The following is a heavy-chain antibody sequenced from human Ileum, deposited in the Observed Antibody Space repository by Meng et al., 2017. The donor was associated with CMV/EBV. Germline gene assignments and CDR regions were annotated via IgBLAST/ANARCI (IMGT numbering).Heavy chain of an antibody. Sequence: GGSLRLSCVASGFTFSMYWMTWVRQAPGKGLEWVANIKQDGNENYYVDSVKGRFTISRDNAKDSLYLQMNSLRAEDTAVYYCARARGGFSSNWPRGGAFDIWGQGTMVTVSS. CDR2: IKQDGNEN. V-gene: IGHV3-7*01. J-gene: IGHJ3*02. D-gene: IGHD1-1*01. CDR3: ARARGGFSSNWPRGGAFDI. CDR1: GFTFSMYW.